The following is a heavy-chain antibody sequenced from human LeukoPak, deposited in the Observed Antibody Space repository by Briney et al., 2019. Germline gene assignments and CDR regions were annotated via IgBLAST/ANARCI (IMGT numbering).Heavy chain of an antibody. CDR3: ARVRLIVVVVAATPLDAFDI. CDR1: GGSISSSSYY. D-gene: IGHD2-15*01. CDR2: IYYSGST. V-gene: IGHV4-39*07. J-gene: IGHJ3*02. Sequence: KASETLSLTCTVSGGSISSSSYYWGWIRQPPGKGLEWIGSIYYSGSTYYNPSLKSRVTISVDTSKNQFSLKLSSVTAADTAVYYCARVRLIVVVVAATPLDAFDIWGQGTMVTVSS.